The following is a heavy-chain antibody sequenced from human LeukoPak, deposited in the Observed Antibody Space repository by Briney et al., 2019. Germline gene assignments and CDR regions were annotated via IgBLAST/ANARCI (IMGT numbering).Heavy chain of an antibody. Sequence: GGSLRLSCAASGFTFSSYGMHWVRQAPGKGLEWVAVIWYDGSNKYYADSVKGRFTISRDNSKNTLYLQMNCLRAEDTAVYYCAKDGIGYDSSGYYYSPYGDYWGQGTLVTVSS. J-gene: IGHJ4*02. CDR1: GFTFSSYG. CDR2: IWYDGSNK. CDR3: AKDGIGYDSSGYYYSPYGDY. D-gene: IGHD3-22*01. V-gene: IGHV3-33*06.